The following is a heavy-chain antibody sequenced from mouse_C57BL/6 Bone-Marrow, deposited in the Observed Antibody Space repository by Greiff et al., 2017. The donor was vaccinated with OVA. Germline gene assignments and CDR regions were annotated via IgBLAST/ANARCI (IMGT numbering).Heavy chain of an antibody. CDR3: ARRGFYDGYYLYAMDY. D-gene: IGHD2-3*01. J-gene: IGHJ4*01. V-gene: IGHV1-75*01. CDR2: IFPGSGST. Sequence: VQLQQSGPELVKPGASVKISCKASGYTFTDYYINWVKQRPGQGLEWIGWIFPGSGSTYYTEKFKGKATLTVDKSSSTAYMLLSSLTSEDSAVYFCARRGFYDGYYLYAMDYWGQGTSVTVSS. CDR1: GYTFTDYY.